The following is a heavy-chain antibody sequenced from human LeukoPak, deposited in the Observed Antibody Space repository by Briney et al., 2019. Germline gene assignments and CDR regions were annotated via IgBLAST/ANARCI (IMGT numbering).Heavy chain of an antibody. CDR3: ARVRPNWNDGTFDY. D-gene: IGHD1-1*01. CDR1: GDSGSSDS. V-gene: IGHV4-59*02. CDR2: ISYGGST. Sequence: SETLSLTCTVSGDSGSSDSWRWIRPPPGQGLEWIGYISYGGSTSYNPSLKSRVTISVKVSKSQLSLKLRSGLDADTAVYYCARVRPNWNDGTFDYWGQGTLVTVSS. J-gene: IGHJ4*02.